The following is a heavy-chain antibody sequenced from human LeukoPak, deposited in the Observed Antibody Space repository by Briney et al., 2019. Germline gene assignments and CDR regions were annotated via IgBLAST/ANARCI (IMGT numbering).Heavy chain of an antibody. CDR3: ARASGKQLAGYLPDGFDI. D-gene: IGHD3-9*01. Sequence: GGSLRLSCAASGFTFSSYSMNWVRQAPGKGLEWVSSVSSSGTYVYYADSVKGRFTISRDNAKNSLSLQMNSLRADDAAVYYCARASGKQLAGYLPDGFDIWGQGTMVTVSS. CDR1: GFTFSSYS. V-gene: IGHV3-21*01. J-gene: IGHJ3*02. CDR2: VSSSGTYV.